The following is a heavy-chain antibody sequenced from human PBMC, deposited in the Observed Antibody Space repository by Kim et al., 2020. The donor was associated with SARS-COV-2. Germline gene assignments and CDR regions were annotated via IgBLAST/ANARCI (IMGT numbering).Heavy chain of an antibody. CDR3: ARERNDYGDPINYYYGMDV. J-gene: IGHJ6*02. CDR2: ISYDGSNK. CDR1: GFTFSSYA. Sequence: GGSLRLSCAASGFTFSSYAMHWVRQAPGKGLEWVAVISYDGSNKYYADSVKGRFTISRDNSKNTLYLQMNSLRAEDTAVYYCARERNDYGDPINYYYGMDVWGQGTTVTVSS. D-gene: IGHD4-17*01. V-gene: IGHV3-30*04.